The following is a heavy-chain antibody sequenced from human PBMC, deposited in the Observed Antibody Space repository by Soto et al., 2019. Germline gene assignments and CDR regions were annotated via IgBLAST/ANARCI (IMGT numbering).Heavy chain of an antibody. V-gene: IGHV1-69*01. CDR2: ISPIFGTA. D-gene: IGHD2-2*01. J-gene: IGHJ6*02. Sequence: QVQLVQSGAEVKKPGSSVKVSCKASGGTFSSNVISWVRQAPGQGLEWMGGISPIFGTANYAQKFQGRVTITADESTGTAYMELSSLRSDDTAVYYCARTLSVPVAMNYYYFYAMDVWGQGTTVTVSS. CDR1: GGTFSSNV. CDR3: ARTLSVPVAMNYYYFYAMDV.